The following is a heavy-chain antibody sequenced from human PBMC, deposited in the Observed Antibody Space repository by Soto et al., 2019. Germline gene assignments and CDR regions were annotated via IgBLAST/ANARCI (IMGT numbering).Heavy chain of an antibody. V-gene: IGHV1-18*01. D-gene: IGHD3-16*01. CDR1: GYTFTTFG. CDR3: ARAQRLIDY. Sequence: ASVKVSCKASGYTFTTFGISWVRQAPGQGLEWMGWISTYNGNTNYAQKLQGRVTMTADTSTSTAYMELRSLRSDDTAVYYCARAQRLIDYWGQGTLVTVSS. J-gene: IGHJ4*02. CDR2: ISTYNGNT.